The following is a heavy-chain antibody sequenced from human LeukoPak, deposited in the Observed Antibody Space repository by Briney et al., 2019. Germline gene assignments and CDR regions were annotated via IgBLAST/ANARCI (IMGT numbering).Heavy chain of an antibody. J-gene: IGHJ4*02. CDR3: ARVPVLLWFGELLDY. CDR1: GYTFTGYY. Sequence: ASVKVSCKASGYTFTGYYMHWVRQAPGQGLEWMGWINPNSGGTNYAQKIQGRVTMTRDTSISTAYMELSRLRSDDTAVNYCARVPVLLWFGELLDYWGQGTLVTVSS. V-gene: IGHV1-2*02. D-gene: IGHD3-10*01. CDR2: INPNSGGT.